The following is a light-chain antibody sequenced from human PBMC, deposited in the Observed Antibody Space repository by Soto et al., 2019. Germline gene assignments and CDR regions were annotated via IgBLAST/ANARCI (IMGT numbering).Light chain of an antibody. V-gene: IGKV3-15*01. CDR1: QSVSSN. CDR3: QHYNNWPLT. Sequence: EIVMTQSPATLSVSPGERASLSCRASQSVSSNLAWYQQKHGQTPRLLIYATSTRATGIPARFSGSGSATEFTLTISSLQSEDFAVYYCQHYNNWPLTFGGGTKVEIK. CDR2: ATS. J-gene: IGKJ4*01.